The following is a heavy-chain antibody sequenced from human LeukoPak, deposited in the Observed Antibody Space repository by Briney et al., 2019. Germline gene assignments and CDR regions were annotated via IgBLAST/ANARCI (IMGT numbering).Heavy chain of an antibody. J-gene: IGHJ3*02. Sequence: ASVKVSCKASGYPFTGYFVHWVRQAPGLGLVWMGWINPNSGGTNYAQKFQGWVTMTRDTSINTAYMELSSLKSDDTVVYYCARANYYDSIGDAFDISGQGTMVTVSS. CDR2: INPNSGGT. CDR3: ARANYYDSIGDAFDI. V-gene: IGHV1-2*04. CDR1: GYPFTGYF. D-gene: IGHD3-22*01.